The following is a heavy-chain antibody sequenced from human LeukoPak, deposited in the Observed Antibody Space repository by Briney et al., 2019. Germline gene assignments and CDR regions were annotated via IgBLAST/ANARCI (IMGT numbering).Heavy chain of an antibody. V-gene: IGHV3-53*01. CDR1: GFTVSSNY. D-gene: IGHD3-3*01. Sequence: GGSLRLSCAASGFTVSSNYMSWVRQAPGKGLEWVSVIYSGGSTYYADSVKGRFTISRDNSKNTLYLQMNSLRAEDTAVYYCAIWSGYSHYYGMDVWGQGTTVTVSS. CDR3: AIWSGYSHYYGMDV. J-gene: IGHJ6*02. CDR2: IYSGGST.